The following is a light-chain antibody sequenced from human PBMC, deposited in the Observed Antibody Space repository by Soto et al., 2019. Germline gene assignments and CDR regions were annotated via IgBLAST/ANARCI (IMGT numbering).Light chain of an antibody. CDR1: QSINSW. CDR2: KAS. V-gene: IGKV1-5*03. CDR3: QKYNNYPFT. J-gene: IGKJ2*01. Sequence: DIQMTQSPSTLSASVGDRVTITCRASQSINSWLAWYQQKPGKAPKLLIYKASSLEGGVPSRFSGSGSGTEFTLTVSGLQPDDFATYFCQKYNNYPFTFGQGTNLEMK.